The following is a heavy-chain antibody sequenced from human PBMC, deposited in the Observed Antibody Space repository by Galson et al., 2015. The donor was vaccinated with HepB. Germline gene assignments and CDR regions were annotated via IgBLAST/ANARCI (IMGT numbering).Heavy chain of an antibody. CDR3: ARGYDHGGYYYYMDV. V-gene: IGHV1-69*13. Sequence: SVKVSCKASGGTFSSYAISWVRQAPGQGLEWMGGIIPIFGTANYAQKFQGRVTITADESTSTAYMELSSLRSEDTAVYYCARGYDHGGYYYYMDVWGKGTTVTVSS. J-gene: IGHJ6*03. CDR1: GGTFSSYA. D-gene: IGHD3-16*01. CDR2: IIPIFGTA.